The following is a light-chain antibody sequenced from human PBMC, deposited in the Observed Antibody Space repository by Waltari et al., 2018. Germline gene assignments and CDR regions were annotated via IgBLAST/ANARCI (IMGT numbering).Light chain of an antibody. CDR2: EVS. CDR1: SSDVGGYNY. Sequence: QSALTQPPSASGSPGQSVTISCTGTSSDVGGYNYVSWYQHHPGKAPKLMIYEVSKRPSGVPDRFSGSKSGNTASLTVSGLQAEDEADYYCSSYAGTNNYVFGGGTKLTVL. CDR3: SSYAGTNNYV. V-gene: IGLV2-8*01. J-gene: IGLJ3*02.